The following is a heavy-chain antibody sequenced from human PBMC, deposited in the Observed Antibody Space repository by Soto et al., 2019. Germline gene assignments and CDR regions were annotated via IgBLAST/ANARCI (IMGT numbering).Heavy chain of an antibody. Sequence: QRQLVESGGGVSQPGECLSLSCAASVFHFNYYPMHWVRQTPGKGLERVAVISFDGSNKFYADSVKSRFTISKDNSKNMLYLQMNSVRPEDAAVYYCARLPGALVAVLYIYPLDGREAMSDVDVWGQGTTVSVSS. CDR1: VFHFNYYP. J-gene: IGHJ6*02. D-gene: IGHD6-19*01. V-gene: IGHV3-30-3*01. CDR2: ISFDGSNK. CDR3: ARLPGALVAVLYIYPLDGREAMSDVDV.